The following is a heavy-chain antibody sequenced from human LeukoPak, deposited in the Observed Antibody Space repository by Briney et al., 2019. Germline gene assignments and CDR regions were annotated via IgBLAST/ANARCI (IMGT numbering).Heavy chain of an antibody. CDR1: GHTFTSYD. CDR3: ARAPPYSSSSNYMDV. V-gene: IGHV1-8*03. D-gene: IGHD6-6*01. CDR2: MNPNSGNT. Sequence: GASVKVSCKASGHTFTSYDINWVRQATGQGLEWMGWMNPNSGNTGYAQKFQGRVTITRNTSISTAYMELSSLRSEDTAVYYCARAPPYSSSSNYMDVWGKGTTVTVSS. J-gene: IGHJ6*03.